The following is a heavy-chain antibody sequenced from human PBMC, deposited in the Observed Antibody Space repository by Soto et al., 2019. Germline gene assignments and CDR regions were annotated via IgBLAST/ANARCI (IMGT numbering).Heavy chain of an antibody. CDR1: VASISSGGYY. CDR3: ARESKYDTSGYPPWFAP. J-gene: IGHJ5*02. CDR2: IYYSGST. D-gene: IGHD3-22*01. V-gene: IGHV4-31*03. Sequence: QVQLQESGPGLVKPSQTLSLTCTVSVASISSGGYYWSWIRQHPGEGLEWIGYIYYSGSTSYNQYLKSRVTISVDTSKNQFSLKLSSVTDADTAVYYCARESKYDTSGYPPWFAPWGQGTLVTVSS.